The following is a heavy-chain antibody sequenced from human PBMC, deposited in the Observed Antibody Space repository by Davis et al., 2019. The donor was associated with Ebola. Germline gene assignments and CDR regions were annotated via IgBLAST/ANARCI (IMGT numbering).Heavy chain of an antibody. CDR1: GFTFSSYS. J-gene: IGHJ4*02. CDR3: ARDLHSSGWQMDY. V-gene: IGHV3-21*01. Sequence: PGGSLRLSCAASGFTFSSYSMNWVRQAPGKGLEWVSSISSSSSYIYYADSVKGRFTISRDNSKNTLYLQMNSLRAEDTAVYYCARDLHSSGWQMDYWGQGTLVTVSS. D-gene: IGHD6-19*01. CDR2: ISSSSSYI.